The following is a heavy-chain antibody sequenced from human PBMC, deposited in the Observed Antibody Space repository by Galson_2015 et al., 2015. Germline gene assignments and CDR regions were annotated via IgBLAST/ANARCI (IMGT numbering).Heavy chain of an antibody. V-gene: IGHV3-30*03. J-gene: IGHJ3*02. Sequence: SLRLSCAASGFIFGSYAMHWVRQAPGKGLEWVAAISYDGGNKYYADSVKGRFTISRDNSKKTLYLQMNSLRTEDTAVYYCAREGIGQQLGAFDIWGQGTMVTVSS. D-gene: IGHD6-13*01. CDR2: ISYDGGNK. CDR1: GFIFGSYA. CDR3: AREGIGQQLGAFDI.